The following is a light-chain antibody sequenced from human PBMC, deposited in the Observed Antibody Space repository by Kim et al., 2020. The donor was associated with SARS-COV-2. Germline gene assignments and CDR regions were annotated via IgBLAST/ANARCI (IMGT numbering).Light chain of an antibody. J-gene: IGLJ2*01. CDR2: GKN. CDR1: SRRSYY. V-gene: IGLV3-19*01. Sequence: VALRQTVSITCQGDSRRSYYATWYQQKPGQAPILVIYGKNNRPSGIPDRFSGSSSGNTASLTITGTQAGDEADYYCNSRDSNDNVVFGGGTKLTVL. CDR3: NSRDSNDNVV.